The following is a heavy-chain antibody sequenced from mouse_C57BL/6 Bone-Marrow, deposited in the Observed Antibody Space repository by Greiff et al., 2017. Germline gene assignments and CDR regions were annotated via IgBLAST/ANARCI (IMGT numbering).Heavy chain of an antibody. V-gene: IGHV5-4*03. J-gene: IGHJ2*01. CDR2: ISDGGSYT. D-gene: IGHD2-4*01. CDR1: GFTFSSYA. Sequence: EVMLVESGGGLVKPGGSLKLSCAASGFTFSSYAMSWVRQTPEKRLEWVATISDGGSYTYYPDNVKGRFTISRDNAKNNLYLQMSHLKSEDTAMYYCARGSYDYAEGFDYWGQGTTLTVSS. CDR3: ARGSYDYAEGFDY.